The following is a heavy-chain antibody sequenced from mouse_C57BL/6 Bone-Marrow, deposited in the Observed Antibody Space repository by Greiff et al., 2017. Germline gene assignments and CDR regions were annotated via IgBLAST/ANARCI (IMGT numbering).Heavy chain of an antibody. Sequence: QVQLQQPGAELVKPGASVKLSCKASGYTFTSYWMHWVKQRPGQGLEWIGMIHPNSGSTNYNEKFKSKATLTVDKSSSTAYMQLSSLTSEDSAVYYSASPYCGGCYQFAYWGQGTLVTVSA. CDR2: IHPNSGST. D-gene: IGHD1-1*01. CDR3: ASPYCGGCYQFAY. J-gene: IGHJ3*01. V-gene: IGHV1-64*01. CDR1: GYTFTSYW.